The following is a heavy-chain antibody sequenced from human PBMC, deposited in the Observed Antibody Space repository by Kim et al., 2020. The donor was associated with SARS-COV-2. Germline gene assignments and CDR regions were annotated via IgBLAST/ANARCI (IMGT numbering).Heavy chain of an antibody. V-gene: IGHV1-69*04. J-gene: IGHJ4*02. D-gene: IGHD1-1*01. Sequence: QKFQGRVTITADKSTSTAYMELSSLRSEDTAVYYCARAIQYNWENLQMGYWGQGTLVTVSS. CDR3: ARAIQYNWENLQMGY.